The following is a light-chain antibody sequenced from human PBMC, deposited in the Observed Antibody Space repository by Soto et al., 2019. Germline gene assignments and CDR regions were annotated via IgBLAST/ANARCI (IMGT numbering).Light chain of an antibody. V-gene: IGKV3-20*01. CDR1: QSVRSSY. CDR2: GAS. J-gene: IGKJ1*01. Sequence: EIVLRQPLGTQSLSPGERATLSCRASQSVRSSYLAWYQQKPGQAPRLLIYGASTRATGIPDRSSGSGSRTDLTLTISSLQAEDVAVYYCQQYYSTPSTFGQGTKVDIK. CDR3: QQYYSTPST.